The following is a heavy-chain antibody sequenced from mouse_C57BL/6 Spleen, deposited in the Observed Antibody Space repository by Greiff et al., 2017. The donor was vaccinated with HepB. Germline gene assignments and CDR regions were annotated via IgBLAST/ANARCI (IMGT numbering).Heavy chain of an antibody. D-gene: IGHD1-1*01. V-gene: IGHV10-3*01. CDR1: GFTFNTYA. CDR2: IRSKSSNYAT. CDR3: VSSPPSHYYGSSYDYAMDY. J-gene: IGHJ4*01. Sequence: EVQGVESGGGLVQPKGSLKLSCAASGFTFNTYAMHWVRQAPGKGLEWVARIRSKSSNYATYYADSVKDRFTISRDDSQSMLYLQMNNLKTEDTAMYYCVSSPPSHYYGSSYDYAMDYWGQGTSVTVSS.